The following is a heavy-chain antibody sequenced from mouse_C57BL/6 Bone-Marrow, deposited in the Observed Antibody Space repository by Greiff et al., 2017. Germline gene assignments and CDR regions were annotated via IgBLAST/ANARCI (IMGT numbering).Heavy chain of an antibody. CDR2: INPSTGGT. J-gene: IGHJ2*01. Sequence: EVQLQQSGPELVKPGASVKISCKASGYSFTGYYMNWVKQSPEKSLEWIGEINPSTGGTTYNQKFKAKATLTVDKSSSTAYMQLKSLTSEDSAVYYCARGVGYWGQGTTLTVSS. V-gene: IGHV1-42*01. CDR1: GYSFTGYY. CDR3: ARGVGY. D-gene: IGHD1-1*01.